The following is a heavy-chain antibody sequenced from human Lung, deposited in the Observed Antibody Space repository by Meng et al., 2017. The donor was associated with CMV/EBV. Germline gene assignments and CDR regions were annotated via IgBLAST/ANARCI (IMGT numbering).Heavy chain of an antibody. CDR1: GYTFSTYT. CDR2: ISTNTGTP. D-gene: IGHD2/OR15-2a*01. J-gene: IGHJ5*02. Sequence: QVHLVKSGAKLKNPWDSVKVSLKASGYTFSTYTINVVRQAHGRGLEGMGWISTNTGTPTYTQGFTGRFVFSLDTSVSTAYLQISSLKAEDTAVYYCARGGNFDPWGQGTLVTVSS. V-gene: IGHV7-4-1*02. CDR3: ARGGNFDP.